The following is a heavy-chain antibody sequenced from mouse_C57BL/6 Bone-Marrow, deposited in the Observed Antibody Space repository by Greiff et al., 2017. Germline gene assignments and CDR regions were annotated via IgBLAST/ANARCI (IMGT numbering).Heavy chain of an antibody. D-gene: IGHD2-4*01. CDR3: ARLYYDYDAAY. Sequence: EVKLVESGGDLVKPGGSLKLSCAASGFTFSSYGMSWVRQTPDTRLEWVATISSGGSYTYYPASVKGRFTISRDNAKNTLYLQMSSLKSEDTAMYYCARLYYDYDAAYWGQGTLVTVSA. CDR1: GFTFSSYG. V-gene: IGHV5-6*02. J-gene: IGHJ3*01. CDR2: ISSGGSYT.